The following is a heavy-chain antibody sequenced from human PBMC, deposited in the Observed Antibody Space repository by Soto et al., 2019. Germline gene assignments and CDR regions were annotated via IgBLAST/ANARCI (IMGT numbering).Heavy chain of an antibody. CDR2: IWYDGSNK. D-gene: IGHD3-3*01. J-gene: IGHJ5*02. Sequence: QVQLVESGGGVVQPGRSLRLSCAASGFTFSSYGMHWVRQAPGKGLEWVAVIWYDGSNKYYADSVNGRFTISRDNSKNTLYLQMNSLRAEDTAVYYCAREVKPSYYDFWSGYYTDWFDTWGQGTLVTVSS. CDR3: AREVKPSYYDFWSGYYTDWFDT. V-gene: IGHV3-33*01. CDR1: GFTFSSYG.